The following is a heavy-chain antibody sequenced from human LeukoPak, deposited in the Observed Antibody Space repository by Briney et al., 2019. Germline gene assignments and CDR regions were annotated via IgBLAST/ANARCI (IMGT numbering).Heavy chain of an antibody. CDR1: GGSFSGYY. J-gene: IGHJ4*02. CDR2: INRSGST. CDR3: ASQGSSLTFDY. Sequence: SETLSLTCAVYGGSFSGYYWSWIRQPPGKGLEWIGEINRSGSTNYNPSLKSRVTISVDTSKNQFSLKLSSVTAADTAVYHCASQGSSLTFDYWGQGTLVTVSS. D-gene: IGHD6-6*01. V-gene: IGHV4-34*01.